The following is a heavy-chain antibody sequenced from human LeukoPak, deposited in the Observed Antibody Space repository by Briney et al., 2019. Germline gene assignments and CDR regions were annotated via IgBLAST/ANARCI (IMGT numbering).Heavy chain of an antibody. V-gene: IGHV4-59*01. CDR3: ARDARDYYDSSGYSYYFDY. J-gene: IGHJ4*02. Sequence: SETLSLTCTVSGGSIGSYYWSWIRQPPGKGLEWIGYIYYSGSTNYNSSLKSRVTISVDTSKNQFSLKLSSVTAADTAVYYCARDARDYYDSSGYSYYFDYWGQGTLVTVSS. CDR2: IYYSGST. CDR1: GGSIGSYY. D-gene: IGHD3-22*01.